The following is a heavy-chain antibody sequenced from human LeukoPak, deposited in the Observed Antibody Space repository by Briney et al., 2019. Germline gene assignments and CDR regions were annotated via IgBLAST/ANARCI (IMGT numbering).Heavy chain of an antibody. CDR1: GFSFGSYA. J-gene: IGHJ4*02. Sequence: SGGSLRLSCAASGFSFGSYAMHWVRQAPGKGLEWVAVTWYDGSERYYADSVKGRFTISRDNSKNTLYLQMNSLRAEDTAVYYCAKAGVYYYDSGSWREDYWGQGTLVTVSS. CDR2: TWYDGSER. D-gene: IGHD3-10*01. CDR3: AKAGVYYYDSGSWREDY. V-gene: IGHV3-33*06.